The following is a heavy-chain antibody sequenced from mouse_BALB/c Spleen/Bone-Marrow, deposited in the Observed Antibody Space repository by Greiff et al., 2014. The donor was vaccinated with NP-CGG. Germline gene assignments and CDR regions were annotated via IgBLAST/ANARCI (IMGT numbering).Heavy chain of an antibody. CDR1: GYTFTSYW. CDR2: INPSNGCT. V-gene: IGHV1S81*02. D-gene: IGHD1-1*01. Sequence: QVQLKESGAELVKPGASVKLSCKASGYTFTSYWMHWVKQRPGQGLEWIGEINPSNGCTKYNEKFKSKATLTVDKSSSTAYMQHISMTSEDYAVDYCARRTTTVVATDYWGQGTTLTVSS. CDR3: ARRTTTVVATDY. J-gene: IGHJ2*01.